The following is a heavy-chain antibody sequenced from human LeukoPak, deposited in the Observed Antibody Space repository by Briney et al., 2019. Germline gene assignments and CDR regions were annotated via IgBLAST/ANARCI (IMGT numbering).Heavy chain of an antibody. V-gene: IGHV5-51*01. CDR1: GYSFTSYW. D-gene: IGHD5-18*01. CDR2: IYPGDSDT. J-gene: IGHJ4*02. Sequence: GESLKISCKGSGYSFTSYWIGWVRQMPVRGLEWMGIIYPGDSDTRYSPSFQGQVTISADKSISTAYLQWSSLKASDTAMYYCARPGRGYSYGPDYWGQGTLVTVSS. CDR3: ARPGRGYSYGPDY.